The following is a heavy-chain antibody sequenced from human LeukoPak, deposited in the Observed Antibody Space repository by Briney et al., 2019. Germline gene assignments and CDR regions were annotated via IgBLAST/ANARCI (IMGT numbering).Heavy chain of an antibody. V-gene: IGHV4-34*01. CDR2: INQSGRT. D-gene: IGHD6-13*01. J-gene: IGHJ4*02. Sequence: SETLSLTCAVYGGSFTGYYWSWIRQPPGKGLEWIGEINQSGRTNYNPSLKSRVTISVDTSKNQFSLKLSSVTAADTAVYYCANVGDGSSWPFFDYWGQGTLVTVSS. CDR3: ANVGDGSSWPFFDY. CDR1: GGSFTGYY.